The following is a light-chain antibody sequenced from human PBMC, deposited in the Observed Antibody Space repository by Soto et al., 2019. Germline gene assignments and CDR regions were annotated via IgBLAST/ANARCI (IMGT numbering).Light chain of an antibody. CDR3: DSYTSSRAYV. CDR2: EVS. CDR1: SSDVGGYNY. Sequence: QSVLTQPASVSWSPGQSITISCTGTSSDVGGYNYVSWYQQQAGKAPKLIIHEVSNRPSGVSNRFSGSKSGNTASLTISGLQAEDEADYYCDSYTSSRAYVFGIGTKLTVL. V-gene: IGLV2-14*01. J-gene: IGLJ1*01.